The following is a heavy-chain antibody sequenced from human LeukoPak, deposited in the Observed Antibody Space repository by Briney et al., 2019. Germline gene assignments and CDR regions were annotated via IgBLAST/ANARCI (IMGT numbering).Heavy chain of an antibody. CDR1: GGSISSYY. CDR3: ARVPRGSYTFDY. V-gene: IGHV4-59*08. D-gene: IGHD1-26*01. CDR2: IYYSGST. Sequence: PSETLSLTCTVSGGSISSYYWSWIRQPPGKGLEWIGYIYYSGSTNYNPSLKSRVTISVDTSKNQFSLKLSSVTAADTAVYYCARVPRGSYTFDYWGQGTLVTVSS. J-gene: IGHJ4*02.